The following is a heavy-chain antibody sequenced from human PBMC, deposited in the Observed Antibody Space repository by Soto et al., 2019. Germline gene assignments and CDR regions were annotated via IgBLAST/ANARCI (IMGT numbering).Heavy chain of an antibody. CDR1: GYTFTSYG. V-gene: IGHV1-18*01. D-gene: IGHD3-3*01. J-gene: IGHJ4*02. CDR3: ARDPYSIFGVIDRGVGFDF. CDR2: ISAYNGNT. Sequence: ASVKVSCKASGYTFTSYGISWVRQAPGQGLEWMGWISAYNGNTNYPQKLQGRVTMTTDTFTNTAYMELRSLRSDDTAVYFCARDPYSIFGVIDRGVGFDFWGQGTLVTVSS.